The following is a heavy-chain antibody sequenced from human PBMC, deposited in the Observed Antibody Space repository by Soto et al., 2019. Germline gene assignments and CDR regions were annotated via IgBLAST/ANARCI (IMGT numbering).Heavy chain of an antibody. V-gene: IGHV1-18*01. CDR2: ISAYNGNT. CDR3: ARDLGGSYYAPVDY. CDR1: GYTFTSYG. D-gene: IGHD1-26*01. J-gene: IGHJ4*02. Sequence: QVQLVQSGAEVKKPGASVKVSCKASGYTFTSYGISWVRQAPGQGLEWMGWISAYNGNTKYAQKLQGRVTMTTDTSTSRASMEPTSLTPDDTAVYYCARDLGGSYYAPVDYWGQGTLVTVSS.